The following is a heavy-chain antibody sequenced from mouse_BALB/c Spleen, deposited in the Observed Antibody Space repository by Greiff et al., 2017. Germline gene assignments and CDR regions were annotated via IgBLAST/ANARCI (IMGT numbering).Heavy chain of an antibody. CDR2: INPGSGGT. CDR3: ARRAGTKAMDY. J-gene: IGHJ4*01. D-gene: IGHD4-1*01. CDR1: GYAFTNYL. V-gene: IGHV1-54*01. Sequence: QVQLQQSGAELVRPGTSVTVSCKASGYAFTNYLIEWVKQRPGQGLEWIGVINPGSGGTNYNEKFKGKATLTADKSSSTAYMQLSSLTSDDSAVYCCARRAGTKAMDYWGQGTSVTVSS.